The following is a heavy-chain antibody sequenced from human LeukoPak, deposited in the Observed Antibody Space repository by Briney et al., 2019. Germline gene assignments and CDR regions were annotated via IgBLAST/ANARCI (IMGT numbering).Heavy chain of an antibody. V-gene: IGHV4-4*07. CDR1: GGSISSYY. J-gene: IGHJ4*02. CDR2: IYTSGST. D-gene: IGHD3-16*01. Sequence: SETLSLTCTVSGGSISSYYWNWIRQPAGKGLEWIGRIYTSGSTTYNPSVKSRITISLDTSKKQISLKLRSVTAADTAVYYCVRRGSWGEPRPFDYWGQGSLVTVSS. CDR3: VRRGSWGEPRPFDY.